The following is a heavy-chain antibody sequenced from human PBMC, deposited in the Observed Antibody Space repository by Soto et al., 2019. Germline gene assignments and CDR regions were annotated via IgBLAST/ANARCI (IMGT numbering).Heavy chain of an antibody. D-gene: IGHD6-6*01. V-gene: IGHV3-74*01. CDR1: GFTFSSYW. CDR2: INSDGSST. J-gene: IGHJ6*04. CDR3: ARVVYSSSSLMDV. Sequence: GGSLRLSCAASGFTFSSYWMHWVRQAPGKGLVWVSRINSDGSSTRYADSVKGRFTISRDNAKNTLYLQMNSLRAEDTALYSCARVVYSSSSLMDVWGKGTTVTVSS.